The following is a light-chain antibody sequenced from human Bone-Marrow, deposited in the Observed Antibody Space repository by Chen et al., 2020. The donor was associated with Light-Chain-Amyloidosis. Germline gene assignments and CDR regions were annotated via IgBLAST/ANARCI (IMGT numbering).Light chain of an antibody. CDR2: RDT. CDR3: QSADSSGTYEGI. CDR1: DLPTKY. Sequence: SYELTQPPSVSVSPGQTARITCSGDDLPTKYAYWYQQKPGQAPVLVIHRDTERPSGISERCSGSGSGTTATLTISGVQAEDEADYHCQSADSSGTYEGIFGGGTKLTVL. J-gene: IGLJ2*01. V-gene: IGLV3-25*03.